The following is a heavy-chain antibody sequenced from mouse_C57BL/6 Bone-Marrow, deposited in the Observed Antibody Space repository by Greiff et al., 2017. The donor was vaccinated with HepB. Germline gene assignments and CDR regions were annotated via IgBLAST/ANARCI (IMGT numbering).Heavy chain of an antibody. V-gene: IGHV1-22*01. CDR2: INPNNGGT. J-gene: IGHJ1*03. Sequence: VQLQQSGPELVKPGASVKMSCKASGYTFTDYNMHWVKQSHGKSLEWIGYINPNNGGTSYNQKFKGKATLTVNKSSSTAYMELRSLTSEESAVYYCAKGGLLLRSYWYFDVWGTGTTVTVSS. D-gene: IGHD1-1*01. CDR3: AKGGLLLRSYWYFDV. CDR1: GYTFTDYN.